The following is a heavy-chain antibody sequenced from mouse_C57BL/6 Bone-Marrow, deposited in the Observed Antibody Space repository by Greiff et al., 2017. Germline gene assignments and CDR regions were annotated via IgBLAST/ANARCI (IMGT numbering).Heavy chain of an antibody. J-gene: IGHJ3*01. Sequence: VQLQQPGAELVRPGSSVKLSCKASGYTFTSYWMHWVKQRPIQGLEWIGNIDPSDSETHYNQKFKDKATLTVDKSSSTAYMQLSSLTSEDSAVYYCSRGDDGDLAWFAYWGQGNLVTVSA. V-gene: IGHV1-52*01. CDR2: IDPSDSET. CDR1: GYTFTSYW. CDR3: SRGDDGDLAWFAY. D-gene: IGHD2-3*01.